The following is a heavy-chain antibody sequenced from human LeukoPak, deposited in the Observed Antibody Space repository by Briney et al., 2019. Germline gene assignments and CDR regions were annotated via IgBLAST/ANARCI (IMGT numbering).Heavy chain of an antibody. V-gene: IGHV4-59*01. CDR3: ARGGWYEVDY. CDR1: GGSISSYY. D-gene: IGHD6-19*01. CDR2: IYYSGST. Sequence: SETLSLTCTVSGGSISSYYWSWIRQPPGKGLEWIGYIYYSGSTNYNPSLKSRVSISVDTSKNQFSLKQSSVTAADTAIYYCARGGWYEVDYWGQGTLVTVSS. J-gene: IGHJ4*02.